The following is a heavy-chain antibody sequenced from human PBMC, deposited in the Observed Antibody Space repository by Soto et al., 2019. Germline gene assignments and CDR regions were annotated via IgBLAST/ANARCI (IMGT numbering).Heavy chain of an antibody. V-gene: IGHV3-23*01. CDR3: AKVMLGLGGYSYGDPYFDY. CDR2: ISGSGGST. CDR1: GFTFSSYA. Sequence: EVQLLESGGGLVQPGGSLRLSCAASGFTFSSYAMSWVRQAPGKGLEWVSAISGSGGSTYYADSVKGRFTISRDNSKNTLYLQMNSLRAEDTAVYYCAKVMLGLGGYSYGDPYFDYWGQGTLVTVSS. D-gene: IGHD5-18*01. J-gene: IGHJ4*02.